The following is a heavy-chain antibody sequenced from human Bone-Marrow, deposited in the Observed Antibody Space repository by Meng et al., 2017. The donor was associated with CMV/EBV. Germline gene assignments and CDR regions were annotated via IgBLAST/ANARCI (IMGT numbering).Heavy chain of an antibody. CDR3: ARAADKYNYYTD. CDR1: GFTFSSYW. Sequence: GESLKISCAASGFTFSSYWMHWVRQAPGQGLEWMGWINPLTGGTNYAPKFHGRVTMTRDTSITTAYMEMSSLRSDDTAVYYCARAADKYNYYTDWGQGTLVTVSS. V-gene: IGHV1-2*02. D-gene: IGHD3-22*01. J-gene: IGHJ4*02. CDR2: INPLTGGT.